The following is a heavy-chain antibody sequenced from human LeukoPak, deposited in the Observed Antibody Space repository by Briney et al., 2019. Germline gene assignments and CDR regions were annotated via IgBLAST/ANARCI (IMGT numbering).Heavy chain of an antibody. CDR1: GFTFSSYA. Sequence: PGGSLRLSCAASGFTFSSYAMSWVRQAPGKGLEWVSAISGSGSSTYYADSVKGRFTISRDNSKNTLYLQMNSLRAEDTAVYYCAKSTSPLYYYYGMDVWGQGTTVTVSS. V-gene: IGHV3-23*01. D-gene: IGHD2-2*01. CDR2: ISGSGSST. J-gene: IGHJ6*02. CDR3: AKSTSPLYYYYGMDV.